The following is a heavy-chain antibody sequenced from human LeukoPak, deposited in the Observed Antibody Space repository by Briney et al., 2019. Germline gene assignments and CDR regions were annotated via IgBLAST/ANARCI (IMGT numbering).Heavy chain of an antibody. Sequence: ASVKVSCKASGYTFTGYYMHWVRQAPGQGLEWMGWINPNSGGTNYAQKFQGRVTMTRDTSISTAYMELSRLRSDDTAVYYCARDMSGSYPDWFDPGGQGTLVTVSS. D-gene: IGHD1-26*01. J-gene: IGHJ5*02. CDR3: ARDMSGSYPDWFDP. CDR2: INPNSGGT. V-gene: IGHV1-2*02. CDR1: GYTFTGYY.